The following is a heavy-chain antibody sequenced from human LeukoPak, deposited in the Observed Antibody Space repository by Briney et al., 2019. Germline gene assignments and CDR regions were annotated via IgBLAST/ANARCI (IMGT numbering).Heavy chain of an antibody. CDR2: ISYDGSNK. CDR1: GFTFSSYA. D-gene: IGHD1-26*01. CDR3: ARDHSWELAHYYYYYMDV. Sequence: GGSLRLSCAASGFTFSSYAMHWVRQAPGKGLEWVAVISYDGSNKYYADSVKGRFTISRDNSKNTLYLQMNSLRAEDTAVYYCARDHSWELAHYYYYYMDVWGKGTTVTVSS. J-gene: IGHJ6*03. V-gene: IGHV3-30*04.